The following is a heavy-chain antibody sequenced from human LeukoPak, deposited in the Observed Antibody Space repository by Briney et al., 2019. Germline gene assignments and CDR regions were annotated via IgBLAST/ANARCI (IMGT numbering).Heavy chain of an antibody. CDR2: IYYSGST. CDR3: ARDTTTKVDY. V-gene: IGHV4-30-4*01. J-gene: IGHJ4*02. D-gene: IGHD1-26*01. CDR1: GGSISSYY. Sequence: PSETLSLTCTVSGGSISSYYWSWIREPPGKGLEWIGYIYYSGSTYYNPSLKSRATISVDTSKNQFSLKLSSVTAADTAVYYCARDTTTKVDYWGQGTLVTVSS.